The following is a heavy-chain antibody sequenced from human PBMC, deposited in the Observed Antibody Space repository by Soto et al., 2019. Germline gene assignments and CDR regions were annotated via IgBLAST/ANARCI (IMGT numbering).Heavy chain of an antibody. D-gene: IGHD6-13*01. J-gene: IGHJ5*02. CDR2: ISYDGSNK. V-gene: IGHV3-30-3*01. Sequence: QAQLVESGGGVVQPGRSLRLSCAASGFTFSSYAMHWVRQAPGKGLEWVAVISYDGSNKYYADSVKGRITISRDNSKNTVYLEMNSLRAEDTAVYYWARELLLVLGRWFDPWGQGTLVTVSS. CDR1: GFTFSSYA. CDR3: ARELLLVLGRWFDP.